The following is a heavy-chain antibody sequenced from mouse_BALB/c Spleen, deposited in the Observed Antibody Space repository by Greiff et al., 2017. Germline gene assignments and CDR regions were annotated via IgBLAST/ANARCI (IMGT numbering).Heavy chain of an antibody. V-gene: IGHV7-3*02. CDR1: GFTFTDYY. CDR2: IRNKANGYTT. CDR3: ARVPYGNYGDAMDY. D-gene: IGHD2-1*01. Sequence: EVKLMESGGGLVQPGGSLRLSCATSGFTFTDYYMSWVRQPPGKALEWLGFIRNKANGYTTEYSASVKGRFTISRDNSQSILYLQMNTLRAEDSATYYCARVPYGNYGDAMDYWGQGTSVTVSS. J-gene: IGHJ4*01.